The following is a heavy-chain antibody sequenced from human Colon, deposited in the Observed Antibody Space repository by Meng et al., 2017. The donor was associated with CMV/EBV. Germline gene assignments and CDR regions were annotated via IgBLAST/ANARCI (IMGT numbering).Heavy chain of an antibody. V-gene: IGHV3-15*01. J-gene: IGHJ6*02. Sequence: GESLKISCAASGFTFSNAWMSWVRQAPGKGLEWVGRIKSKTDGGTTDYAAPVKGRFTISRDDSKNTLYLQMNSLRAEDTAVYYCAKDPRAGIVVVPAAIRKIYYYGMDVWGQGTTVTVSS. CDR1: GFTFSNAW. CDR3: AKDPRAGIVVVPAAIRKIYYYGMDV. CDR2: IKSKTDGGTT. D-gene: IGHD2-2*02.